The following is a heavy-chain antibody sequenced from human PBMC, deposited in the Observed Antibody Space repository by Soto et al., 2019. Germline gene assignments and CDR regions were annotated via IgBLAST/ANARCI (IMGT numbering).Heavy chain of an antibody. CDR2: IYYTGNT. CDR3: ARVTNEGGNFYVWYFDL. Sequence: QVQLQESGPGLVKPAETMSLTCSVSGGSVRSGGYYWSWIRQPPGKGLEWIGHIYYTGNTNYNPSHGSRVTMSVDTSKNHFTLNLKSVTTADTAVYFCARVTNEGGNFYVWYFDLWGRDTLVTVSS. V-gene: IGHV4-61*08. CDR1: GGSVRSGGYY. D-gene: IGHD3-16*01. J-gene: IGHJ2*01.